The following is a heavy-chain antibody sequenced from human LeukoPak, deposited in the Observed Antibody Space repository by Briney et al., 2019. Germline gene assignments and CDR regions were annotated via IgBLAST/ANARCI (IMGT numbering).Heavy chain of an antibody. CDR2: MYHSGST. CDR1: GYSISSGHY. D-gene: IGHD3-10*01. Sequence: SETLSLTCTVSGYSISSGHYWGWIRQPPGKGLEWIGSMYHSGSTYYNPPLKSRVTISEDTSKNQFSLKLRSVTAADTAVYYCARRGRYYYGSGSYLFDYWGQGTLVTVSS. V-gene: IGHV4-38-2*02. J-gene: IGHJ4*02. CDR3: ARRGRYYYGSGSYLFDY.